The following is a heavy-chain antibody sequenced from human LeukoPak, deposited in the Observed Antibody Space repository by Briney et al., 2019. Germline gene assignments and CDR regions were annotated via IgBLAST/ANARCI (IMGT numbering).Heavy chain of an antibody. CDR2: IYPGDSDT. D-gene: IGHD3-10*01. V-gene: IGHV5-51*01. CDR1: GYSFTSYW. CDR3: ARTITMVRGVFDY. Sequence: GESLNISCQGSGYSFTSYWIGWVRQMAGKGLEWMWIIYPGDSDTRYSPSFQGQVTISADKSISTAYLQWSSLKASDTAMYYCARTITMVRGVFDYWGQGTLVTVSS. J-gene: IGHJ4*02.